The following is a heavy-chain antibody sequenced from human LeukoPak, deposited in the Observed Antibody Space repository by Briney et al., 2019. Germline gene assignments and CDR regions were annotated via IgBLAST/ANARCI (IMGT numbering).Heavy chain of an antibody. CDR2: INPNSGGT. CDR1: GYTFTGYY. J-gene: IGHJ6*02. CDR3: ARPITDYDSYGMDV. Sequence: ASVKVSCTASGYTFTGYYMHWVRQAPGQGLEWMGWINPNSGGTNYAQKFQGRVTMTRDTSISTAYMELSRLRSDDTAVYYCARPITDYDSYGMDVWGQGTTVTVSS. V-gene: IGHV1-2*02. D-gene: IGHD3-3*01.